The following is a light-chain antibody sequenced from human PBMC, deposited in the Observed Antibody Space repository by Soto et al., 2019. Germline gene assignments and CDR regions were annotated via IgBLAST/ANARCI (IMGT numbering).Light chain of an antibody. CDR1: SSNIGNNY. Sequence: QSVLTQPPSVSAAPGQKVTISRSGSSSNIGNNYVSWYQQLPGTAPKLLIYDNNKRPSGIPDRFSGSKSGTSGTLDITGLQTGDEADYYCATWDYSLTGEVFGGGTKLTVL. CDR2: DNN. V-gene: IGLV1-51*01. CDR3: ATWDYSLTGEV. J-gene: IGLJ2*01.